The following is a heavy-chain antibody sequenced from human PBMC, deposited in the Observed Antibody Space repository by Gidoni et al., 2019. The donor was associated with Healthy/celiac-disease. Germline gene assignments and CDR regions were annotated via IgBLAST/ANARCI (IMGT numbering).Heavy chain of an antibody. D-gene: IGHD6-13*01. CDR2: SSYDGSNK. CDR3: ARARSSSWYRGGHFDF. V-gene: IGHV3-30-3*01. CDR1: GFTLRGYA. J-gene: IGHJ4*02. Sequence: QVQLVESGGGGVQPGRSLRLSCAAYGFTLRGYAMNWVRQAPVTGLGWVAVSSYDGSNKYYADSVKGRFTISRDKSKNTLYLQMNSLRAEDTAVYYCARARSSSWYRGGHFDFWGQGTLVTVSS.